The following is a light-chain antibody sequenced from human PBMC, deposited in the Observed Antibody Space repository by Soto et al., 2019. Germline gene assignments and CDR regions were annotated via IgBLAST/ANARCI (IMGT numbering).Light chain of an antibody. J-gene: IGKJ5*01. Sequence: DIQMTQSPSCLSASVGDRVTIICQASHDITNYLNWYQQKPGKAPKLLIHDSSNLETAVPSRFSGSGSGSYFSFTISSLQPEDIATYYCQQYDTLPLTFGQGTRLEIK. CDR2: DSS. CDR3: QQYDTLPLT. CDR1: HDITNY. V-gene: IGKV1-33*01.